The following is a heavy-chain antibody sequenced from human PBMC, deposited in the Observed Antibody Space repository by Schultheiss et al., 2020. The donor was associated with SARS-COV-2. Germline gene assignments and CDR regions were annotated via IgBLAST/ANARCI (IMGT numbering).Heavy chain of an antibody. CDR2: ISAYSGDR. CDR3: ARREYTGDIFDY. Sequence: SVKVSCKASGGTFSSYAISWVRQAPGQGLEWMGWISAYSGDRSYAQKFQGRVTITADKSTSTAYMELSSLRSEDTAVYYCARREYTGDIFDYWGQGTLVTVSS. CDR1: GGTFSSYA. V-gene: IGHV1-69*10. D-gene: IGHD2-15*01. J-gene: IGHJ4*02.